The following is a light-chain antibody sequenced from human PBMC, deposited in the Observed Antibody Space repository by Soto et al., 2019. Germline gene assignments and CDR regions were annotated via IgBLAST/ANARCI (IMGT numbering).Light chain of an antibody. CDR2: GAS. V-gene: IGKV3-15*01. CDR1: QRVSWN. J-gene: IGKJ1*01. Sequence: EIVMTQSPASLSVSPGERVTLSCRASQRVSWNLAWYQHKPGQVPRLLIYGASTGDTGTPARFSGSGGATDFTLTISSLQSEDFALYYCQQYYHLPWTVGQRTKVEIK. CDR3: QQYYHLPWT.